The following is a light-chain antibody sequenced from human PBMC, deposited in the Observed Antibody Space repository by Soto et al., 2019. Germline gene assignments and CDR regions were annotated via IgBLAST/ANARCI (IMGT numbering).Light chain of an antibody. CDR2: ITN. Sequence: QTVVTQEPSFSVSPGGTVTLTCGLSSGSVSTNYYPSWYQQTPGQAPRTLIHITNIRSSGVPDRFSGSILGNKAALTITGAQADDESDYYCVLYMGGGISVFGGGTQLTVL. J-gene: IGLJ7*01. CDR1: SGSVSTNYY. CDR3: VLYMGGGISV. V-gene: IGLV8-61*01.